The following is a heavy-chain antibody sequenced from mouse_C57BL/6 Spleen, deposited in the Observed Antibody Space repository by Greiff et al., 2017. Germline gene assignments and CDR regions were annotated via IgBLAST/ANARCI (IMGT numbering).Heavy chain of an antibody. V-gene: IGHV1-39*01. CDR1: GYSFTDYN. CDR3: ASSPLITTVVAPGAMDY. D-gene: IGHD1-1*01. J-gene: IGHJ4*01. CDR2: INPNYGTT. Sequence: EVQLQQSGPELVKPGASVKISCKASGYSFTDYNMNWVKQSNGKSLEWIGVINPNYGTTSYNQKFKGKATLTVDQSSSTAYMQLNSLTSEDSAVYYCASSPLITTVVAPGAMDYWGQGTSVTVSS.